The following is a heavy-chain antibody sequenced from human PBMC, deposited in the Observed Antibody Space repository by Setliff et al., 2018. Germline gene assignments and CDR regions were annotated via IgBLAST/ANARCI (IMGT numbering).Heavy chain of an antibody. CDR1: GFTFSNCW. J-gene: IGHJ2*01. V-gene: IGHV3-7*01. Sequence: GGSLRLSCAASGFTFSNCWMSWVRQAPGKGPEWVANIKTDESEKYYVDSVKGRFTISRDNAKNSLYLQMNSLRAEDTAVYYCARSPDRWLGYFDLWGRGTQVTVSS. CDR3: ARSPDRWLGYFDL. CDR2: IKTDESEK. D-gene: IGHD5-12*01.